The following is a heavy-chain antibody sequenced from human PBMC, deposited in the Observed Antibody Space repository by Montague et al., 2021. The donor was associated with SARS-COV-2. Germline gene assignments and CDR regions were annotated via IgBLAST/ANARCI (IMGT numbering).Heavy chain of an antibody. Sequence: SDTLSLTCSVSGYSISSGYYCGWIRQPPGRRLEWIGRIYHSSGTYYSPSLKSRVTVSVDTSKNQFSMRLSSVTAADTAVYYCARWYYGSGSYPDWGQGTLVTVSS. CDR2: IYHSSGT. CDR3: ARWYYGSGSYPD. CDR1: GYSISSGYY. D-gene: IGHD3-10*01. J-gene: IGHJ4*02. V-gene: IGHV4-38-2*01.